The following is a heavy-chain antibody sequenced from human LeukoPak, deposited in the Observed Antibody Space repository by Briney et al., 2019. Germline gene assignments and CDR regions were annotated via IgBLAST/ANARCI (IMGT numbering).Heavy chain of an antibody. CDR2: IYYTGST. J-gene: IGHJ6*03. D-gene: IGHD5-12*01. CDR1: GGSISSYY. Sequence: SETLSLTCTISGGSISSYYWSWIRQPPGKGLEWIGYIYYTGSTNHNPSLKSRVAISVDTSKNQFSLKLSSVTAADTAVYYCARVVYSGYDFRGAMDVWGKGTTVTVSS. CDR3: ARVVYSGYDFRGAMDV. V-gene: IGHV4-59*01.